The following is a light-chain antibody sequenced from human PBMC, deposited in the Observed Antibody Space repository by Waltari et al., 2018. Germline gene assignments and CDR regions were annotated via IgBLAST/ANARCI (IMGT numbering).Light chain of an antibody. CDR3: MYALRSPPWT. CDR2: LGS. Sequence: IVLTQSPLSLPVTPGEPASISCRSSQSLLHSKGFNYLDWYLQKPGQSPQLLIFLGSNRASRVPDRIGGCGSGTYFTLEISRMEAEEAGVFYCMYALRSPPWTFNRGTKVE. J-gene: IGKJ1*01. V-gene: IGKV2-28*01. CDR1: QSLLHSKGFNY.